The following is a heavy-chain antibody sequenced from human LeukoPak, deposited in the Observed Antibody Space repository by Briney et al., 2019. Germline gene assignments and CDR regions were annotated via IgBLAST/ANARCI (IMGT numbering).Heavy chain of an antibody. J-gene: IGHJ4*02. CDR2: ISGSGGST. Sequence: PGGSLRLSCAASGFTFGSYAMSWVRQAPGKGLEWVSAISGSGGSTYYADSVKGRFTISRDNSKNTLYLQMNSLRAEDTAVYYCAKGLGGWYAPNYFDYWGQGTLVTVSS. CDR1: GFTFGSYA. CDR3: AKGLGGWYAPNYFDY. D-gene: IGHD2-15*01. V-gene: IGHV3-23*01.